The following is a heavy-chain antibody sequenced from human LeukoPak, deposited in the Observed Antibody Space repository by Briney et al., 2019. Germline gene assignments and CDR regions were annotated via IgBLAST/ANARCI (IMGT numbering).Heavy chain of an antibody. V-gene: IGHV1-69*04. D-gene: IGHD5-18*01. J-gene: IGHJ3*02. CDR1: GGTFSSYA. CDR2: IIPILGIA. CDR3: ARPKDVDTYAFDI. Sequence: SVKVSCKASGGTFSSYAISWVRQAPGQGLEWMGRIIPILGIANYAQKFQGRVTITADKSTSTAYMELSSLRSEDTAVYYCARPKDVDTYAFDIWGQGTMVTVSS.